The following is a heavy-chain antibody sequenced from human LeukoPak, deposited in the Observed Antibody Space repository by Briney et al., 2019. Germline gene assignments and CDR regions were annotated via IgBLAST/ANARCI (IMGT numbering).Heavy chain of an antibody. CDR1: GGSINGYY. J-gene: IGHJ3*02. CDR2: MYYSGST. CDR3: ARDFYYDSSGYYDALDI. Sequence: PSETLSLTCTVSGGSINGYYWSWIRQPPGKGLEWIGYMYYSGSTSYNPSLKSRVTISVDTSKNQFSLKLSSVAAADTAVYYCARDFYYDSSGYYDALDIWGQGTMVTVSS. V-gene: IGHV4-59*01. D-gene: IGHD3-22*01.